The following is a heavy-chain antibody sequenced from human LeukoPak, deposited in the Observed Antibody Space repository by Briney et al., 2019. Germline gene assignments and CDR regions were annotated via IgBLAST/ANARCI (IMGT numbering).Heavy chain of an antibody. D-gene: IGHD4-17*01. CDR3: ARDTFGGDYPPYYFDF. CDR2: IQSGDGRT. CDR1: GLTLSNYW. Sequence: GGSLRVCCAASGLTLSNYWMHWVRQVPGKGLVWVSRIQSGDGRTDYAESVRGRFTIFRDNAKNTVYLEMGSLTVEDMAVYYCARDTFGGDYPPYYFDFWGQGTLVTVSS. V-gene: IGHV3-74*01. J-gene: IGHJ4*02.